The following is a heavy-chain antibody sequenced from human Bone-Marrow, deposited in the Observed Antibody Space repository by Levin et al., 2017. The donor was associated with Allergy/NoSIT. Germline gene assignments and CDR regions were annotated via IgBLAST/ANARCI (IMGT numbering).Heavy chain of an antibody. CDR2: IKSVADDGTT. D-gene: IGHD3-10*01. Sequence: GGSLRLSCTASGFVFSKAWMGWVRHVPGKGLEWVGRIKSVADDGTTDYASTVKGRFTISRPEYWARVQLQMTSLQGEDTGLYYCCTLMPRGVVAYWGQGTLVTVSS. CDR1: GFVFSKAW. V-gene: IGHV3-15*01. J-gene: IGHJ4*02. CDR3: CTLMPRGVVAY.